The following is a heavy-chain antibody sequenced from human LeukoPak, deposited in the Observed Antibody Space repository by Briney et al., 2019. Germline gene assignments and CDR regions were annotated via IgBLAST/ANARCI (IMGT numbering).Heavy chain of an antibody. V-gene: IGHV3-23*01. CDR3: ARYRADRDAFDI. Sequence: PGGSLRLSCAASGFTFSSYSMNWVRQAPGKGLEWVSAISGTGGSTYYADSVKGRFTISRDNSKNTLYLQMNSLRAEDTAVYYCARYRADRDAFDIWGQGTMVTVSS. CDR2: ISGTGGST. D-gene: IGHD1-26*01. J-gene: IGHJ3*02. CDR1: GFTFSSYS.